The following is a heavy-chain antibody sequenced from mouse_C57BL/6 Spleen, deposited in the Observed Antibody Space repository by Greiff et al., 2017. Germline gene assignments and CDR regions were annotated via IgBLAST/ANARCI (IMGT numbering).Heavy chain of an antibody. D-gene: IGHD2-5*01. J-gene: IGHJ2*01. CDR3: ARPGYYSNYSYYFDY. V-gene: IGHV5-17*01. CDR1: GFTFSDYG. CDR2: ISSGSSTI. Sequence: EVQLVESGGGLVKPGGSLKLSCAASGFTFSDYGMHWVRQAPEKGLEWVAYISSGSSTIYYADTVKGRFTISRDNAKNTLFLQMTSLRSEDTAMYYCARPGYYSNYSYYFDYWGQGTTLTVSS.